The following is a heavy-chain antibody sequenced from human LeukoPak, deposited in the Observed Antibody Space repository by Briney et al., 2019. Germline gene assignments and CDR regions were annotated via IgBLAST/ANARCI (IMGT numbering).Heavy chain of an antibody. CDR3: AREVPTMIVVDYDAFDI. J-gene: IGHJ3*02. V-gene: IGHV4-34*01. CDR2: INHSGST. Sequence: PSETLSLTCVVYGGSFSGYYWSWIRQPPGKGLEWIGEINHSGSTNYNPSLKSRVTISVDTSKNQFSLKLSSVTAADTAVYYCAREVPTMIVVDYDAFDIWGQGTMVTVSS. D-gene: IGHD3-22*01. CDR1: GGSFSGYY.